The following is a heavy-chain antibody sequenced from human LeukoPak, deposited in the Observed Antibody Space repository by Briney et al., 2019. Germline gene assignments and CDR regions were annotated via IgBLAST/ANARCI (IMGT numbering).Heavy chain of an antibody. CDR1: WGSISSSNNY. V-gene: IGHV4-39*01. J-gene: IGHJ1*01. CDR2: MCNSGST. D-gene: IGHD2-2*01. Sequence: SETLSLTCSVSWGSISSSNNYWGWIRQPPGKGLEWIGSMCNSGSTCYNPSLKSRVTISVDTSKNQFSLRLSSVTAADTAVYYCARHRVPGRTPEHLQHWAQGTLVPVPP. CDR3: ARHRVPGRTPEHLQH.